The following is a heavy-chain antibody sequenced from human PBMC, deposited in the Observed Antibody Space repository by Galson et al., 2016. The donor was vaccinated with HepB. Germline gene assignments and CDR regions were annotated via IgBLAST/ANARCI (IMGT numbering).Heavy chain of an antibody. CDR2: FYPGGST. D-gene: IGHD2-15*01. J-gene: IGHJ4*02. V-gene: IGHV3-53*01. CDR3: ARGGSGPYSWDY. CDR1: GFIVSNIY. Sequence: PRLSCAVSGFIVSNIYMSWVRQAPGKGLEWVSIFYPGGSTYYGDSVKGRFTISRDNSKNTVYLQMNSLRVEDTAMYYCARGGSGPYSWDYWGQGTLVTVSS.